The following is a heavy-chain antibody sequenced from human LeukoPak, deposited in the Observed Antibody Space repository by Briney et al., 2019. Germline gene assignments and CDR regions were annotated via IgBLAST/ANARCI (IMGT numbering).Heavy chain of an antibody. CDR3: ARGSGSYNYYYYYMDV. J-gene: IGHJ6*03. V-gene: IGHV4-4*07. Sequence: SETLSLTCTVSGGSISSYYWNWIRQPPGKGLEWIGRIYTSGSTNYNPSLKSRVTMSVDTSKNQFSLKLSSVTAADTAVYYCARGSGSYNYYYYYMDVWGKGTTVTVSS. D-gene: IGHD1-26*01. CDR2: IYTSGST. CDR1: GGSISSYY.